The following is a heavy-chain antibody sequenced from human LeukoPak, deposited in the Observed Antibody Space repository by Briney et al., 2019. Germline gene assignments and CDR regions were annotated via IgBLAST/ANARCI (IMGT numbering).Heavy chain of an antibody. CDR1: GGSISSGGYY. J-gene: IGHJ4*02. Sequence: SETLSLTCTVSGGSISSGGYYWSWIRQHPGKGLEWIGYIYYSGSTYYNPSLKSRVTMSVDTSENQFSLKLSSVTAADTAVYYCATTVGSYFDYWSQGTPVTVSS. V-gene: IGHV4-31*03. CDR2: IYYSGST. CDR3: ATTVGSYFDY. D-gene: IGHD3-16*01.